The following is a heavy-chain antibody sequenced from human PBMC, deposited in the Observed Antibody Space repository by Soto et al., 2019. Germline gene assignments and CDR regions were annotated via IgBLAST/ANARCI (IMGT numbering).Heavy chain of an antibody. CDR1: GDSVSSNSAA. CDR2: TYYRSKWYN. CDR3: ARDRVIAARPAPYYHYGMDV. D-gene: IGHD6-6*01. V-gene: IGHV6-1*01. Sequence: SQPLSLTCAISGDSVSSNSAAWNWIRQSPSRGLEWLGRTYYRSKWYNDYAVSVKSRITINPDTSKNQFSLQLNSVTPEDTAVYYCARDRVIAARPAPYYHYGMDVWGQGTTVTVSS. J-gene: IGHJ6*02.